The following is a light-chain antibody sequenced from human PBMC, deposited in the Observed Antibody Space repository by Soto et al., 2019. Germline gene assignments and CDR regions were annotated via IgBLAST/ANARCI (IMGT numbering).Light chain of an antibody. CDR1: QSVGSS. Sequence: IVLTQSPATLSLSPVERATLSCRASQSVGSSLAWYQQKPGQAPSLLVYGASTRATGVPDRFSGSGSGTDFTLTISRLEPEDFAMYYCQQYGSSPRTFGQGTKVDIK. CDR2: GAS. V-gene: IGKV3-20*01. CDR3: QQYGSSPRT. J-gene: IGKJ1*01.